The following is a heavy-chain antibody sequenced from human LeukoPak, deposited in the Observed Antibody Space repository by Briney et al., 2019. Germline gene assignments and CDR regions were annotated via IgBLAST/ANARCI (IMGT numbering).Heavy chain of an antibody. CDR1: GGSISSSNYY. J-gene: IGHJ4*02. CDR3: ASLRTGDFDY. Sequence: SETLSLTCTVSGGSISSSNYYWGWIRQPPGKGLEWIGNIYYSGSTYYNPSFKSRLTISVDTSKNQFSLKLSSVTAADTAVYYCASLRTGDFDYWGQGTLVTVSS. CDR2: IYYSGST. V-gene: IGHV4-39*01.